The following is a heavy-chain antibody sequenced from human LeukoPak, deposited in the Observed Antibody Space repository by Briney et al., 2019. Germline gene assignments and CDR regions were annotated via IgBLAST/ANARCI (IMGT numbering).Heavy chain of an antibody. D-gene: IGHD3-3*01. V-gene: IGHV4-59*01. CDR3: ARGGRDFWSGYYPSGYFDY. Sequence: SETLSLTYTVSGGSISSYYWSWIRQPPGKGLEWIGYIYYSGSTNYNPSLKSRVTISVDTSKNQFSLKLSSVTAADTAVYYCARGGRDFWSGYYPSGYFDYWGQGTLVTVSS. CDR2: IYYSGST. J-gene: IGHJ4*02. CDR1: GGSISSYY.